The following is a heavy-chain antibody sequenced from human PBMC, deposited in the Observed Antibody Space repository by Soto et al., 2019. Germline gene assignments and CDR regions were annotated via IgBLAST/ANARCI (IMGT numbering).Heavy chain of an antibody. V-gene: IGHV6-1*01. D-gene: IGHD3-22*01. Sequence: QTLSLPCTISGDSVSSNSAAWNWIRQSPSRGLEWLGRTYYRSKWYNDYAVSVKSRITINPDTSKNQFSLQLNSVTPEDTAVYYCARERLYYYDSSALYYFDYWGQGTLVTVSS. CDR1: GDSVSSNSAA. CDR2: TYYRSKWYN. CDR3: ARERLYYYDSSALYYFDY. J-gene: IGHJ4*02.